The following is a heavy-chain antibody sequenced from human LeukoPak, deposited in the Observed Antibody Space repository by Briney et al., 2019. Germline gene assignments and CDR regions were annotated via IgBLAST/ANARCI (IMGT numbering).Heavy chain of an antibody. V-gene: IGHV4-39*02. D-gene: IGHD6-6*01. CDR3: ARSSSSGGGYFDY. CDR2: NYYSGST. CDR1: GGSISTSSYY. Sequence: SETLSLTCTVSGGSISTSSYYWGWLRPPPGKGLEWFGSNYYSGSTYYNPSLKSRVTTSVDTSKNHFSLKLLSVTAADTAVYYCARSSSSGGGYFDYWGQGTLVTVSS. J-gene: IGHJ4*02.